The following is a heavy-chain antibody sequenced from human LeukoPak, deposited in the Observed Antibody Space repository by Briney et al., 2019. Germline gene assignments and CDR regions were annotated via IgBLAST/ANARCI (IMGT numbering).Heavy chain of an antibody. CDR3: ARTTMVRGTYYMDV. J-gene: IGHJ6*03. D-gene: IGHD3-10*01. V-gene: IGHV4-39*07. CDR1: GGSISRSNYY. CDR2: IYYSGTT. Sequence: PSETLSLTCSVSGGSISRSNYYWDWIRQPPGKGLEWIGSIYYSGTTNYNPSLKSRVTISVDTSKNQFSLKLSSVTAADTAVYYCARTTMVRGTYYMDVWGKGTTVTISS.